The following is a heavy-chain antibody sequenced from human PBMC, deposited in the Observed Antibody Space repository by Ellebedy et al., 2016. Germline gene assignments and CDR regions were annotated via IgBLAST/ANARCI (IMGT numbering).Heavy chain of an antibody. Sequence: GESLKISXKSSGFPFITYYISWIRQAPGKGLEWISYISGSGKTTFYADSVKGRFTISRDNSKNLVYLQMNNLSVDDTAIYYCARDMSGGGGWFDPWGQGTLVTVSS. V-gene: IGHV3-11*01. J-gene: IGHJ5*02. CDR3: ARDMSGGGGWFDP. CDR2: ISGSGKTT. CDR1: GFPFITYY. D-gene: IGHD2-15*01.